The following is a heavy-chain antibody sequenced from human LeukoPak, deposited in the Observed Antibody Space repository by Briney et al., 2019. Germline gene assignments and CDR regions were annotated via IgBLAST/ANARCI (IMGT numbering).Heavy chain of an antibody. CDR1: GYTFSNYG. D-gene: IGHD3-22*01. Sequence: ASVTVSCKASGYTFSNYGISWVRQAPGQGLEWVGWIRGDNGNTNYAQKFQGRVTMTTETSTSTAYMELRSLRSDDTAVYYCARDYDSSGYYVSYYFDYWGQGTLVTVSS. CDR2: IRGDNGNT. J-gene: IGHJ4*02. V-gene: IGHV1-18*01. CDR3: ARDYDSSGYYVSYYFDY.